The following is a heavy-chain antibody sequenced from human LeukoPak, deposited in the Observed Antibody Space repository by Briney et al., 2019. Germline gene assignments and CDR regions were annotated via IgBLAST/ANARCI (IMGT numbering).Heavy chain of an antibody. D-gene: IGHD2-2*01. Sequence: PEGSLRLSCAASGFTFSDYYMSWIRQAPGKGLEWVSYISSSGSTIYYADSVKGRFTISRDNAKNSLYLQMNSLRAEDTAVYYCAAYCSSTSCHLDYWGQGTLVTVSS. CDR2: ISSSGSTI. CDR1: GFTFSDYY. V-gene: IGHV3-11*01. CDR3: AAYCSSTSCHLDY. J-gene: IGHJ4*02.